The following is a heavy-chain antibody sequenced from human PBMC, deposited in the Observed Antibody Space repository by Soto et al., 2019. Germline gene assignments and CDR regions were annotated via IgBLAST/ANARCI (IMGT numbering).Heavy chain of an antibody. J-gene: IGHJ6*02. Sequence: QVRLEESGPGLVKPSETLSLICSVSGGSVNNANYFWNWIRHHPENGLEWIGYIHYSGSTRYNPSFKPRATLSIDTSKNHFSLRLNSVTVADTAVYFCARDADYGGSRGGMDVWGRGTTVTVSS. CDR3: ARDADYGGSRGGMDV. D-gene: IGHD4-17*01. CDR2: IHYSGST. V-gene: IGHV4-31*03. CDR1: GGSVNNANYF.